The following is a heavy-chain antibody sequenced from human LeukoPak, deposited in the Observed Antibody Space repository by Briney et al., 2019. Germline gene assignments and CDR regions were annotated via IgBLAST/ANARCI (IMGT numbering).Heavy chain of an antibody. CDR2: INSDGSST. Sequence: GGSLRLSCAASGFTLSSYWMHWVRQAPGKGLVWVSRINSDGSSTSYADSVKGRFTISRDNAKHTLYLQMNSLRAEDTAVYYCARARAPYNWKPDLDAFDIWGQGTMVTVSS. CDR1: GFTLSSYW. J-gene: IGHJ3*02. D-gene: IGHD1-20*01. CDR3: ARARAPYNWKPDLDAFDI. V-gene: IGHV3-74*01.